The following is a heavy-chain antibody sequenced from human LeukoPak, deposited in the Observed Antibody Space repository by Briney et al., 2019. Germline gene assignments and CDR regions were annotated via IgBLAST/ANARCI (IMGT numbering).Heavy chain of an antibody. CDR3: ARTLYSSSWYMLDFDY. CDR2: ISYDGSDK. J-gene: IGHJ4*02. CDR1: GFTLSNYG. D-gene: IGHD6-13*01. V-gene: IGHV3-33*05. Sequence: PGGSLRLSCAASGFTLSNYGMHWVRQAPGKGLEWVAAISYDGSDKYYADSVRGRFTISRDSSKNTLYLQMNSLRADDTAVYYCARTLYSSSWYMLDFDYWGQGTLVAVSS.